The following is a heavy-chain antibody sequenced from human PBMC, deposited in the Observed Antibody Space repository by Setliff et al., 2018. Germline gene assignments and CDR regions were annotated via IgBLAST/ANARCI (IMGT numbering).Heavy chain of an antibody. D-gene: IGHD1-26*01. CDR3: ARVSRTIVAARGFDY. V-gene: IGHV1-69*13. Sequence: SVKVSCKASGGTFINYALSWVRQAPGQGLEWMGGIIPIFGTANYAQKFQGRVTITADESTSTAYMELSSLRSEDTAVYYCARVSRTIVAARGFDYWGQGTLVTVSS. J-gene: IGHJ4*02. CDR2: IIPIFGTA. CDR1: GGTFINYA.